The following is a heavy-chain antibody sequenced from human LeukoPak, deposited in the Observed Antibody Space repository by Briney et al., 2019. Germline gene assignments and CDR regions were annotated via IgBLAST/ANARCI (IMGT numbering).Heavy chain of an antibody. V-gene: IGHV4-39*01. J-gene: IGHJ4*02. CDR2: IYYSGST. D-gene: IGHD3-9*01. CDR3: ARWGVLRYFDWWAY. Sequence: SETLSLTCTVSGGSISSSSYYWGWIRQPPGKGLEWLGSIYYSGSTYYNPSLKSRVTISVDTSKNQFSLKLSSVTAADTAVYYCARWGVLRYFDWWAYWGQGTLVTVSS. CDR1: GGSISSSSYY.